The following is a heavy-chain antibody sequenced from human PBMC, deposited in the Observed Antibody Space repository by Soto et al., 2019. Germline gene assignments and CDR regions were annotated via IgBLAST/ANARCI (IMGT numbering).Heavy chain of an antibody. J-gene: IGHJ4*02. V-gene: IGHV1-18*01. CDR2: INVYNGNT. CDR3: ARGPDPTYSDY. Sequence: QVQVVQSGAEVKKPGASVKVSCKTSGYTFSNFGINWVRQAPGQGLEWMGWINVYNGNTNYAQKLKGRVIMTTDTSTSTAYRELKSLSSDDTAMYYCARGPDPTYSDYWGQGTLVTVSS. CDR1: GYTFSNFG.